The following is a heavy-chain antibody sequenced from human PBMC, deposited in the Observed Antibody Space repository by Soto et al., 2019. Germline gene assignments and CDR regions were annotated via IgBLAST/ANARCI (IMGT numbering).Heavy chain of an antibody. CDR1: EFTFRSYR. Sequence: EVQVVESGGGLVQPGGSLRLSCAASEFTFRSYRMHWVRQSPGKGLVWVSRISGDGSSTNYADSVKGRFTISRDNAKNTVYLQIDSLRAEDTAVYYCARSLPGTYGAFDLWGQGTMVTVSS. J-gene: IGHJ3*01. CDR3: ARSLPGTYGAFDL. D-gene: IGHD1-7*01. V-gene: IGHV3-74*01. CDR2: ISGDGSST.